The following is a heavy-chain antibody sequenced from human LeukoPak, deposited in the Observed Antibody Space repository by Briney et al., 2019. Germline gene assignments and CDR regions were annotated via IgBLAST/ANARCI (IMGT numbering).Heavy chain of an antibody. D-gene: IGHD5-12*01. CDR2: ISYDGSNK. CDR3: AKFAGGYDHTPYRYFDY. Sequence: PGGSLRLSCAASGFTFSSYGMHWVRQAPGKGLEWVAVISYDGSNKYYADSVKGRFTISRDNSKNTLYLQMNSLRAEDTAVYYCAKFAGGYDHTPYRYFDYWGQGTLVTVSS. J-gene: IGHJ4*02. CDR1: GFTFSSYG. V-gene: IGHV3-30*18.